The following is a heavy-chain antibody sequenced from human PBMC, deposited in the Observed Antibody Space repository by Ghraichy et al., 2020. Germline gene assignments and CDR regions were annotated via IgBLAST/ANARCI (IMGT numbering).Heavy chain of an antibody. V-gene: IGHV1-2*06. J-gene: IGHJ4*02. CDR2: INPNSGET. CDR1: GYNFIGNY. CDR3: TRRGTEGRPFDY. D-gene: IGHD3-16*01. Sequence: ASVKVSCKASGYNFIGNYIHWVRQAPGQGLEWMGRINPNSGETDYAQKFQARVTMSRDTSITTAYMELNWLKSDDTAVYYCTRRGTEGRPFDYWGQGSLVTVSS.